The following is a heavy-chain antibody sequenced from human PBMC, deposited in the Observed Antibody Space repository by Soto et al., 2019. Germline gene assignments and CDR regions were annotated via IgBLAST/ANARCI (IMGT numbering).Heavy chain of an antibody. V-gene: IGHV4-39*01. Sequence: PSETLSLTCTVSGGSISSSSYYWGWIRQPPGKGLEWIGSIYYSGSTYYNPSLKSRATISVDTSKNQFSLKLSSVTAADTAVYYCARHSSKGEKWELLSWMGWFDPWGQGTLVTVSS. CDR3: ARHSSKGEKWELLSWMGWFDP. CDR2: IYYSGST. D-gene: IGHD1-26*01. CDR1: GGSISSSSYY. J-gene: IGHJ5*02.